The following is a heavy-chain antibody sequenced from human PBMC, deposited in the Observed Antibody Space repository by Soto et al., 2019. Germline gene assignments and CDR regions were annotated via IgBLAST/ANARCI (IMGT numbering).Heavy chain of an antibody. D-gene: IGHD6-13*01. CDR1: GFTFSSYA. CDR3: AREQIAAAGTAYYYYGMDV. J-gene: IGHJ6*02. Sequence: PGGSLRLSCAASGFTFSSYAMHWVRQAPGKGLEWVAVISYDGSNKYYADSVKGRFTISRDNSKNTLYLQMNSLRAEDTAVYYCAREQIAAAGTAYYYYGMDVWGQRTTVTVSS. V-gene: IGHV3-30-3*01. CDR2: ISYDGSNK.